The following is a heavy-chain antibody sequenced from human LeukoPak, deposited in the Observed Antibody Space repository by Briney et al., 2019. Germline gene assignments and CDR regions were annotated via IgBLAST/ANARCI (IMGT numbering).Heavy chain of an antibody. V-gene: IGHV4-39*01. J-gene: IGHJ5*02. Sequence: SETLSLTCTVSGGSISSYYWGWIRQPPGKGLEWIGSIYYSGSTYYNPSLKSRVTISLDTSKNQFSLKLSSVTAADTAAYYCARQGSLSYYWFDPWGQGTLVTVSS. CDR2: IYYSGST. CDR3: ARQGSLSYYWFDP. CDR1: GGSISSYY. D-gene: IGHD1-26*01.